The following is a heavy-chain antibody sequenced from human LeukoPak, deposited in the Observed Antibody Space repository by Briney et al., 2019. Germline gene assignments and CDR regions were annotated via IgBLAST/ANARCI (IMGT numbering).Heavy chain of an antibody. Sequence: GGSLRLSCAASGFTFSSYSMNWVRQAPGKGLEWVSSISSSSSYIYYADSVKGRFTISRDNAKDSLYLQMNSLRAEDTAVYYCARIVPSYLYYYYYYMDVWGKGTTVTVSS. CDR2: ISSSSSYI. CDR3: ARIVPSYLYYYYYYMDV. CDR1: GFTFSSYS. J-gene: IGHJ6*03. V-gene: IGHV3-21*01. D-gene: IGHD2-2*01.